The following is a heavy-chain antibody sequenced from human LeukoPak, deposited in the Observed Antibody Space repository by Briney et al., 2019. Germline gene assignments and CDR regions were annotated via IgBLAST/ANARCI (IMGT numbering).Heavy chain of an antibody. D-gene: IGHD7-27*01. CDR2: ISPHSGFT. Sequence: ASVKVSCKASGYTLTGHYIHWVRQAPGQGLEWMGCISPHSGFTMYPQRFQGRSTMTTDTSITTAFLEVRRLRSEDTAAYYCARQTGDDALDIWGQGTMITVYS. J-gene: IGHJ3*02. CDR1: GYTLTGHY. V-gene: IGHV1-2*02. CDR3: ARQTGDDALDI.